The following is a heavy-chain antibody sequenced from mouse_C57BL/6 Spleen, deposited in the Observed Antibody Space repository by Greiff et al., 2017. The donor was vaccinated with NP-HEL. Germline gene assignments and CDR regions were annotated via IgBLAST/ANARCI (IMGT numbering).Heavy chain of an antibody. CDR3: ARERITTVEGDYFDY. J-gene: IGHJ2*01. V-gene: IGHV1-66*01. CDR2: IYPGSGNT. Sequence: QVQLQQSGPELVKPGASVKISCKASGYSFTSYYIHWVKQRPGQGLEWIGWIYPGSGNTKYNEKFKGKATLTADTSSSTAYMQFSSLTSEDSAVYYCARERITTVEGDYFDYWGQGTTLTVSS. D-gene: IGHD1-1*01. CDR1: GYSFTSYY.